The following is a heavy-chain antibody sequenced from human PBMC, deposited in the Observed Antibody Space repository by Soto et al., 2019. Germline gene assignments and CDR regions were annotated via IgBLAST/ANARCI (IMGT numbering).Heavy chain of an antibody. CDR2: INHSGST. CDR1: GGSFSGYY. V-gene: IGHV4-34*01. J-gene: IGHJ6*02. CDR3: ARGRLYSSSSAGLYYYYYGMDV. D-gene: IGHD6-6*01. Sequence: QVQLQQWGAGLLKPSETLSLTCAVYGGSFSGYYWSWIRQPPGKGLEWIGEINHSGSTNYNPSLKSRVTISVDTSRNQFSLKLSSVTAADTAVYYCARGRLYSSSSAGLYYYYYGMDVWGQGTTVTVSS.